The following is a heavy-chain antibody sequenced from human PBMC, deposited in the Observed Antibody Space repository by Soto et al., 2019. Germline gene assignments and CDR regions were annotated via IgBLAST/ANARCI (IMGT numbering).Heavy chain of an antibody. CDR1: GGPISSGGYS. Sequence: TLSLTCAVSGGPISSGGYSWGWIRQPPGKGLEWIGYIYHSGSTYYNPSLKSRVTISVDRSKNQFSLKLSSVTAADTAVYYCARGLMVYATLDYWGQGTLVTVSS. CDR2: IYHSGST. D-gene: IGHD2-8*01. V-gene: IGHV4-30-2*01. CDR3: ARGLMVYATLDY. J-gene: IGHJ4*02.